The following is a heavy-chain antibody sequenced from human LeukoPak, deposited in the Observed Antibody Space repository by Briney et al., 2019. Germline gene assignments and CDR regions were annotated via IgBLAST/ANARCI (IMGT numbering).Heavy chain of an antibody. Sequence: GESLKISCKGSGHSFTSYWISWVRQMPGKGLEWIGRIDPSDSYTNYSPSFQGHVTISADKSISTAYLQWSSLKASDTAMYYCAREVSGYRDYWGQGTLVTVSS. CDR3: AREVSGYRDY. CDR2: IDPSDSYT. J-gene: IGHJ4*02. V-gene: IGHV5-10-1*01. CDR1: GHSFTSYW. D-gene: IGHD5-18*01.